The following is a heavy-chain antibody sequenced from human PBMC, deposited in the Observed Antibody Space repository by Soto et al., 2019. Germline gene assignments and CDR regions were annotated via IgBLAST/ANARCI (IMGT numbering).Heavy chain of an antibody. J-gene: IGHJ4*02. Sequence: SETLSLTCTVSGGSISSYYWSWIRQPPGKGLEWIGYIYYSGSTNYNPSLKSQVTISVDTSKNQFSLKLSSVTAADTAVYYCAREYSSGWYSVFDYWGQGTLVTVSS. D-gene: IGHD6-19*01. CDR3: AREYSSGWYSVFDY. V-gene: IGHV4-59*01. CDR1: GGSISSYY. CDR2: IYYSGST.